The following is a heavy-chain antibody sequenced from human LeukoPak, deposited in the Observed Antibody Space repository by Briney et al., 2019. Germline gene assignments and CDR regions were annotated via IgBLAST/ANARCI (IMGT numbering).Heavy chain of an antibody. Sequence: LRLSCAASGFTFSSFSMNWVRQHPGKGLEWIGYIYYSGSTYYNPSLKSRVTISVDTSKNQFSLKLSSVTAADTAVYYCARGIDDSSGYYPFGYWGQGTLVTVSS. J-gene: IGHJ4*02. V-gene: IGHV4-31*02. CDR3: ARGIDDSSGYYPFGY. D-gene: IGHD3-22*01. CDR2: IYYSGST. CDR1: GFTFSSFS.